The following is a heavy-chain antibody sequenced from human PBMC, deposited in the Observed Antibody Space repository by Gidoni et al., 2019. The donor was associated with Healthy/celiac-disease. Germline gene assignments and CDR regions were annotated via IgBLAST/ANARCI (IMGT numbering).Heavy chain of an antibody. CDR3: AGGWLPTPFDY. J-gene: IGHJ4*02. V-gene: IGHV4-34*01. D-gene: IGHD3-22*01. CDR1: GGSFSGYY. CDR2: INHSGST. Sequence: VQLQQWGAGLFEPSETPSLTSPVFGGSFSGYYWSWIRQPPGKGLEWIGEINHSGSTNYNPSLKSRVTISVDTSKNQFSLKLSSVTAADTAVYYCAGGWLPTPFDYWGQGTLVTVSS.